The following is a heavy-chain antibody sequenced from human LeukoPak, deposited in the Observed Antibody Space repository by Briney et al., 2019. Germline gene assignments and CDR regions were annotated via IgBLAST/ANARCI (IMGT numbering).Heavy chain of an antibody. CDR2: IIPIFGTA. D-gene: IGHD3-3*01. Sequence: SVKISCKASGYTFTSYDINWVRQATGQGLEWMGGIIPIFGTANYAQKFQGRVTITADESTSTAYMELSSLRSEDTAVYYCASCKVNYDFWSGYLYYMDVWGKGTTVTVSS. CDR1: GYTFTSYD. J-gene: IGHJ6*03. CDR3: ASCKVNYDFWSGYLYYMDV. V-gene: IGHV1-69*13.